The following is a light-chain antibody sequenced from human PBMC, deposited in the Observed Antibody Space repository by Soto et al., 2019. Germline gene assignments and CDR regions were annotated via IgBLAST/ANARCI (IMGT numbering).Light chain of an antibody. V-gene: IGKV3-11*01. CDR3: QQRSDCRALT. J-gene: IGKJ4*01. CDR1: QRVSNY. CDR2: DAS. Sequence: EIVLTQSPATLSLSPGERATLSCRASQRVSNYLGWYQQKPGQAPRLLIYDASIRATGIPARFSGSGSGTDFTLTISSLEPEDFAVYYCQQRSDCRALTFGGGTKVEI.